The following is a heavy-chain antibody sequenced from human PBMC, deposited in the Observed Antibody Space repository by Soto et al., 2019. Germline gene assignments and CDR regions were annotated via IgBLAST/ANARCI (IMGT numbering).Heavy chain of an antibody. Sequence: ASVKVSCKASGGTFSSYTISLVRQAPGQGLEWMGRIIPIFGTANYAQKFQGRVTITADESTSTAYMELSSLRSEDTAVYYCAKVDELITIFGVVPLYYYYGMDVWGQGTTVTVSS. CDR2: IIPIFGTA. D-gene: IGHD3-3*01. V-gene: IGHV1-69*13. CDR1: GGTFSSYT. CDR3: AKVDELITIFGVVPLYYYYGMDV. J-gene: IGHJ6*02.